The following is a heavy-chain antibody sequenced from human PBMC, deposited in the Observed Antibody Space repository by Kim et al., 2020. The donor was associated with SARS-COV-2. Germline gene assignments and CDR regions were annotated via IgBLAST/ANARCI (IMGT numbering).Heavy chain of an antibody. D-gene: IGHD7-27*01. CDR3: ARDNWGSEDY. CDR1: GFTFSGYW. V-gene: IGHV3-74*01. J-gene: IGHJ4*02. Sequence: GGSLRLSCAASGFTFSGYWMQWVRQPPGKGLLLVSRISNDGSITEYADSVKDRFTISRDNAKDTLYFQMNSLRTEDTAVYYCARDNWGSEDYWGQGTLVTVSS. CDR2: ISNDGSIT.